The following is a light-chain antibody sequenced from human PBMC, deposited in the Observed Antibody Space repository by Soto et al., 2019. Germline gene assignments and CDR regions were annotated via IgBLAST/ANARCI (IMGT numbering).Light chain of an antibody. Sequence: QSALTQPASVSGSPGQSITISCTGTNSDIGRYKFVSWFQQHPGKAPKLMIFEGTNRPSGVSNRFSGSKSGNTASLTISGLQAEDVAIYFCSSSTNTNTLVIFGGGTKLTVL. CDR1: NSDIGRYKF. CDR3: SSSTNTNTLVI. CDR2: EGT. J-gene: IGLJ2*01. V-gene: IGLV2-14*01.